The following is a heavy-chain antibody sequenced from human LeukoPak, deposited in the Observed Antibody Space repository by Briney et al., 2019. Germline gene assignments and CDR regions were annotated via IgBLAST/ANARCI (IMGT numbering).Heavy chain of an antibody. Sequence: SVKVSCKASGGTFSTYAISWVRQAPGQGLEWMGGINSLFRTANYAQKFQGRVTITADESTTTVHMELSSLRSEDTAIYYCAKQLRVSGTLVEFDLWGQGTLVTVSS. CDR2: INSLFRTA. V-gene: IGHV1-69*13. D-gene: IGHD6-19*01. CDR3: AKQLRVSGTLVEFDL. J-gene: IGHJ5*02. CDR1: GGTFSTYA.